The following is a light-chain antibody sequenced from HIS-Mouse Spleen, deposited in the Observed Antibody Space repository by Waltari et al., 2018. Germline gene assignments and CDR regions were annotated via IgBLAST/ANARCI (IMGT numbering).Light chain of an antibody. V-gene: IGLV1-44*01. J-gene: IGLJ1*01. CDR2: SNN. CDR3: AAWDDSLNGYV. CDR1: SSNIGSNT. Sequence: QSVLTQPPSASGTPGQRVTISCSGSSSNIGSNTVNCYQQLPATAPKLLIYSNNQRPSGVPDRFSGSKSGTSASLAISGLQSEDEADYYCAAWDDSLNGYVFGTGTKVTVL.